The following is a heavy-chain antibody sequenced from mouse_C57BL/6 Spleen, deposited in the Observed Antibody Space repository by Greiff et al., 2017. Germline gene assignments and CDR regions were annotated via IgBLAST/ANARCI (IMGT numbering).Heavy chain of an antibody. CDR1: GYTFTDYY. CDR2: INPYNGGT. J-gene: IGHJ2*01. D-gene: IGHD4-1*01. Sequence: DVKLQESGPVLVKPGASVKMSCKASGYTFTDYYMNWVKQSHGKSLEWIGVINPYNGGTSYNQKFKGKATLTVDKSSSTAYMALNSLTSEDCAVYYCARSRLTGVDYWGQGTTLTVSS. CDR3: ARSRLTGVDY. V-gene: IGHV1-19*01.